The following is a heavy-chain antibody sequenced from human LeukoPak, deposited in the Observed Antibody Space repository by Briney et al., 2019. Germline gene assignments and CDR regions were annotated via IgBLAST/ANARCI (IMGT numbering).Heavy chain of an antibody. D-gene: IGHD3-3*01. CDR1: GFTFSSYC. Sequence: GGSLRLSCAASGFTFSSYCMHWVRQAPGKGLEWVSYISSSGSTIYYADSVKGRFTISRDNAKNSLYLQMNSLRAEDTAVYYCARDPARTIFGVVIDYYFDYWGQGTLVTVSS. CDR3: ARDPARTIFGVVIDYYFDY. J-gene: IGHJ4*02. CDR2: ISSSGSTI. V-gene: IGHV3-48*04.